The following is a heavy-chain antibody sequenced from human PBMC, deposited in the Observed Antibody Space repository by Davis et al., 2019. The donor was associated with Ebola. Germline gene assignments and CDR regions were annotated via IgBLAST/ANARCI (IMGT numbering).Heavy chain of an antibody. V-gene: IGHV4-34*01. CDR1: GGSFSGYY. CDR3: ARAVIEKYQLLYLGYYFDY. J-gene: IGHJ4*02. CDR2: IYHSGST. Sequence: SETLSLTCAVYGGSFSGYYWSWIRQPPGKGLEWIGEIYHSGSTNYNPSLKSRVTISVDTSKNQFSLKLSSVTAADTAVYYCARAVIEKYQLLYLGYYFDYWGQGTLVTVSS. D-gene: IGHD2-2*02.